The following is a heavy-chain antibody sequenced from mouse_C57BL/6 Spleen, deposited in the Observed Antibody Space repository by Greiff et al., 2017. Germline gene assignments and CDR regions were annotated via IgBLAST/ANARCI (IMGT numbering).Heavy chain of an antibody. CDR1: GYSFTDYN. J-gene: IGHJ2*01. D-gene: IGHD1-1*01. V-gene: IGHV1-39*01. CDR3: ASSPFTTVVADY. Sequence: EVQLQQSGPELVKPGASVKISCKASGYSFTDYNMNWVKQSTGKSLEWIGEINPNDGTTSNNQKFKGKATLTVDQSSSTAYMQLNSLTSEDSAVYCCASSPFTTVVADYWGQGTTLTVSS. CDR2: INPNDGTT.